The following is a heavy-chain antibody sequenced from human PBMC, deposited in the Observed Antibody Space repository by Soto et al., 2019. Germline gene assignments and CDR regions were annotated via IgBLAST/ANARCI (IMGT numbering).Heavy chain of an antibody. CDR3: VRDRDLREFFCMDV. CDR2: ISTNGRSK. CDR1: GFAFSTYM. V-gene: IGHV3-48*02. D-gene: IGHD2-21*02. J-gene: IGHJ6*02. Sequence: GGSLRLSCAGSGFAFSTYMMNWVRHAPGKGLEWIADISTNGRSKSYAASVRGRFTISRDNTKNSMYLQMDSLRDDDTAVYYCVRDRDLREFFCMDVGGQGTSVTVSS.